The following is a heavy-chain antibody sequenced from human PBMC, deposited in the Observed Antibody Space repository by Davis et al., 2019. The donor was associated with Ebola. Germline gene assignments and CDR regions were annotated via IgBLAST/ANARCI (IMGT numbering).Heavy chain of an antibody. CDR1: GFTVSSNY. CDR3: ASPLEPYYYYGMDV. J-gene: IGHJ6*02. D-gene: IGHD1-1*01. Sequence: PGGSLRLSCAASGFTVSSNYLSWVRQAPGKGLEWVSVIYSGGSTYYADSVKGRFTISRDNSKNTLYLQMNSLRAEDTAVYYCASPLEPYYYYGMDVWGQGTTVTVSS. CDR2: IYSGGST. V-gene: IGHV3-53*01.